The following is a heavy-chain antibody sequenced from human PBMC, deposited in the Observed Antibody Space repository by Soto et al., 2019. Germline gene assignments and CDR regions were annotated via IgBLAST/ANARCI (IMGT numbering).Heavy chain of an antibody. CDR3: ARGRRGYYDSSGYFY. CDR2: INHSGST. Sequence: SETLSLTCAVYGGSFSGYYWSWIRQPPGKGLEWIGEINHSGSTNYNPSLKSRVTISVDTSKNQFSLKLSSVTTADTAVYYCARGRRGYYDSSGYFYWGQGTLVTVSS. V-gene: IGHV4-34*01. D-gene: IGHD3-22*01. CDR1: GGSFSGYY. J-gene: IGHJ4*02.